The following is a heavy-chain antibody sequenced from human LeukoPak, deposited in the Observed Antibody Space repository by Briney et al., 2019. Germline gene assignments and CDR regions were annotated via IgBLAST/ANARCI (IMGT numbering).Heavy chain of an antibody. CDR2: MHYSGAT. CDR1: GGSFGGYY. CDR3: ARGNLDGFYFDF. V-gene: IGHV4-34*01. Sequence: SETLSLTCAVSGGSFGGYYWSWIRQPPGKGLEWIGEMHYSGATNYDPTLKSRVTISADTSKNQFSLKLTSVSAADAAVYFCARGNLDGFYFDFWGRGTLVTVSS. D-gene: IGHD5-24*01. J-gene: IGHJ4*02.